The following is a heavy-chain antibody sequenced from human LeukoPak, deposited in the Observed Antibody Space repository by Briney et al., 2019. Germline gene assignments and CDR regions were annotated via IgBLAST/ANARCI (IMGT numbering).Heavy chain of an antibody. D-gene: IGHD6-13*01. J-gene: IGHJ2*01. CDR2: ISHSGNT. CDR1: GDSISSGTYS. Sequence: SETLSLTCAVSGDSISSGTYSWSWIRQPPGKGLEWIGYISHSGNTYYSPSLKSRVTISVDNSKNRFSLKLTSVTAADTAVYYCARYSTTWPYWYFDLWGRGTLVTVSS. CDR3: ARYSTTWPYWYFDL. V-gene: IGHV4-30-2*01.